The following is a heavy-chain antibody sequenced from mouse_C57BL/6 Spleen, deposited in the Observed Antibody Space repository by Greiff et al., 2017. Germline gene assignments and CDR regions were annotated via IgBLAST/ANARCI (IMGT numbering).Heavy chain of an antibody. D-gene: IGHD2-4*01. CDR3: ARGGDYEDYAMDY. V-gene: IGHV1-55*01. CDR1: GYTFTSYW. J-gene: IGHJ4*01. Sequence: QVQLQQPGAELVKPGASVKMSCKASGYTFTSYWITWVKQRPGQGLEWIGDIYPGSGSTNYNEKFKSKATLTVDTSSSTAYMQLRSLTSEDSAVYYCARGGDYEDYAMDYGGQGTSVTVSS. CDR2: IYPGSGST.